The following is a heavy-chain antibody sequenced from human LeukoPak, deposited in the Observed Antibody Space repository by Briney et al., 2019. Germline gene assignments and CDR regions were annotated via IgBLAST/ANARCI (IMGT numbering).Heavy chain of an antibody. Sequence: YSXNWXXXXPGKGLEWXSSISGSSSYIYYADSVKGRFTISRDNAKNSLYLQMNSLRAEDTALYYCASSWGSSWYLDYWGQGTLVTVSS. CDR1: YS. D-gene: IGHD6-13*01. J-gene: IGHJ4*02. V-gene: IGHV3-21*01. CDR2: ISGSSSYI. CDR3: ASSWGSSWYLDY.